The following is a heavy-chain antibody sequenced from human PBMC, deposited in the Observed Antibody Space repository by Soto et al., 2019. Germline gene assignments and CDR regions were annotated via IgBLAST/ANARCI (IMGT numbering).Heavy chain of an antibody. J-gene: IGHJ4*02. CDR2: VSHDGRNT. CDR3: AKGGRQWLVTSVFTY. D-gene: IGHD6-19*01. V-gene: IGHV3-30*18. CDR1: GFTYSDYA. Sequence: GGSLRLSCEASGFTYSDYAMHWVRQAPGKGLEWVAVVSHDGRNTHYADSVKGRFTISRDSSKNTVSLEMTSLRAEDTAVYYCAKGGRQWLVTSVFTYWGQGALVTVSA.